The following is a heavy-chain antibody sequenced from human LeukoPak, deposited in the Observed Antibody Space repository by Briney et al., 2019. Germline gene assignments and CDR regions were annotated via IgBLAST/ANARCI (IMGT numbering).Heavy chain of an antibody. CDR3: ARDLIRGGWYYFDY. CDR2: IYSGGST. D-gene: IGHD6-19*01. V-gene: IGHV3-66*01. J-gene: IGHJ4*02. Sequence: GGSLRLSCAASGFTVSSNYMSWVRQAPGKGLEWVSVIYSGGSTYYADSVKGRFTISRGNSKNTLYLQMNSLRAEDTAVYYCARDLIRGGWYYFDYWGQGTLVTVSS. CDR1: GFTVSSNY.